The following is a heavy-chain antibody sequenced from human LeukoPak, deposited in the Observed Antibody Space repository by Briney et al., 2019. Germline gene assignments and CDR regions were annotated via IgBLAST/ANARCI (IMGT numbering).Heavy chain of an antibody. V-gene: IGHV3-23*01. CDR2: ISGSGGST. CDR1: GFTFTSYW. Sequence: GGSQTLFCATSGFTFTSYWMHWVRQAPGKGLEWVSAISGSGGSTHYADSVKGRFTISRDNSKNTLYLQMNSLRAEDTAVYYCAKGGVAAARDYWGESTLHPVSS. J-gene: IGHJ4*02. CDR3: AKGGVAAARDY. D-gene: IGHD6-13*01.